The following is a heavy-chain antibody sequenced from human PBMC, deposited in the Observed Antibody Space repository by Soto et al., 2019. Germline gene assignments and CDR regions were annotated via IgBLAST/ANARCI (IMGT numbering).Heavy chain of an antibody. CDR2: ISATRDKT. D-gene: IGHD1-20*01. CDR3: ARETPIAGTFFDL. Sequence: VGSLTLSLAASVFIFSSYTMNWVRPAPGKGLEWVASISATRDKTFYAESMKGRFTIFRDNAKKSLFLQLSSLRAEDTAVYYSARETPIAGTFFDLWGQGTLVTVS. J-gene: IGHJ4*02. V-gene: IGHV3-21*01. CDR1: VFIFSSYT.